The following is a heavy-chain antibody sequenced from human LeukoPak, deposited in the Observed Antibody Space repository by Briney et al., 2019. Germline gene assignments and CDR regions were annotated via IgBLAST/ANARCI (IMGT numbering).Heavy chain of an antibody. CDR2: ISAYNGNT. D-gene: IGHD2-2*01. CDR3: ARSCSSTSCYGHNWFDP. V-gene: IGHV1-18*01. J-gene: IGHJ5*02. CDR1: GYTFTSYG. Sequence: ASVKVSCKASGYTFTSYGISWVRQAPGQGLEWMGWISAYNGNTNYAQKLQGRVTMTTDTSTSTAYMELRSLRSDDTAVYYCARSCSSTSCYGHNWFDPWGQGTLVTASS.